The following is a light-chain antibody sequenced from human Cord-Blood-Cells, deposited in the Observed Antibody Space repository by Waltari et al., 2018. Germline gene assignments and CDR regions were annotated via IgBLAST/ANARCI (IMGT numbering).Light chain of an antibody. J-gene: IGKJ2*01. V-gene: IGKV1-39*01. CDR1: QSISSY. CDR2: AAS. Sequence: DIQMTQSPSSLSASVGDRVTITCRASQSISSYLHWYQQKPGKAPKLLIYAASSLQSGVPSRCSGSGSGTDFTLTISSLQPEDFATYYCQQSYSLMYTFGQGTKLEIK. CDR3: QQSYSLMYT.